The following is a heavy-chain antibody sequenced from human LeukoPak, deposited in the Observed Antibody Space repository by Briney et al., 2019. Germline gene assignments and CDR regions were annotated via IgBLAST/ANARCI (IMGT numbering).Heavy chain of an antibody. V-gene: IGHV1-2*06. CDR3: ARDRGHY. CDR1: GYSFTNYG. Sequence: ASVKVSCKASGYSFTNYGITWVRQAPGQGLEWMGRINPNSGGTNYAQKFQGRVTMTRDTSISTAYMELSRLRSDDTAVYYCARDRGHYWGQGTLVTVSS. J-gene: IGHJ4*02. CDR2: INPNSGGT.